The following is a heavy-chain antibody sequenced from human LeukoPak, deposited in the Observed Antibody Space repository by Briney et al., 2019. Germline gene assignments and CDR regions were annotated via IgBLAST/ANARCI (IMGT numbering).Heavy chain of an antibody. CDR2: ISSSGSTI. CDR3: ARGPVAGARGGFDY. CDR1: GFTLSDYY. Sequence: GGSLRLSCAASGFTLSDYYMSWIRQAPGKGLEWVSYISSSGSTIYYADSVKGRFTISRDNSKNTLYLEMNSLRAEDTAVHYCARGPVAGARGGFDYWGQGTLVTVSS. D-gene: IGHD6-19*01. V-gene: IGHV3-11*04. J-gene: IGHJ4*02.